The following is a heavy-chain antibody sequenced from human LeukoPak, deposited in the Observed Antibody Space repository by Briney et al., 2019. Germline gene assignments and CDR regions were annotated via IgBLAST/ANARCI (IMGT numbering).Heavy chain of an antibody. J-gene: IGHJ3*02. CDR2: IYTSGST. D-gene: IGHD6-19*01. CDR3: ARVPTIAVAVVEAFDI. Sequence: SETLSLTCTVSGGSISSGSYYWGWLRQPAGRGLEWIGRIYTSGSTNYNPSLKSRVTISVDTSKNQFSLKLSSVTAADTAVYYCARVPTIAVAVVEAFDIWGQGTMVTVSS. V-gene: IGHV4-61*02. CDR1: GGSISSGSYY.